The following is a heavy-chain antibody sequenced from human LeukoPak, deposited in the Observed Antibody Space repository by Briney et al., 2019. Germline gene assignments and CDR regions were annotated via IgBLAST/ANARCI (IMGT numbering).Heavy chain of an antibody. CDR2: INPSGGST. V-gene: IGHV1-46*01. CDR3: ARATLSDYYFNY. CDR1: GYTFISYY. J-gene: IGHJ4*02. Sequence: ASVKVSCKASGYTFISYYMHWVRQAPGQGLEWMGIINPSGGSTSYAQKFQGRVTMTRDTSTNTVYMELSSLIPEDTAVYFCARATLSDYYFNYWGQGTLVTVSS.